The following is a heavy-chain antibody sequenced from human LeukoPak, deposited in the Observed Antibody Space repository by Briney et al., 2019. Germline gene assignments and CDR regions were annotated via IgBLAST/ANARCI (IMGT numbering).Heavy chain of an antibody. CDR3: ARGVNGFDI. V-gene: IGHV3-73*01. D-gene: IGHD2-21*01. CDR2: ISSKGNSYAT. Sequence: GGSLRLSCAASGFTFSGSAMHWVRQASGKGLEWVGRISSKGNSYATAYAASVKGRFTISRDDSKNTAYLQMNSLKTEDTAVYYCARGVNGFDIWGQGTMVTVSS. CDR1: GFTFSGSA. J-gene: IGHJ3*02.